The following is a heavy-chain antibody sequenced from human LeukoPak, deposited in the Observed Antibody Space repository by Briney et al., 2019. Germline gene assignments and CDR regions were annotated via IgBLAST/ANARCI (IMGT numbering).Heavy chain of an antibody. CDR3: ARSDCSSTSCYIADYYFDY. Sequence: SGKVSGKASGRTFTSYAIMWLPQAPGQRLECRGGIIPIFVTANYAEKLQGRVTITADESTSTAYMELSSLRSEDTAVYYCARSDCSSTSCYIADYYFDYWGQGTLVTVSS. CDR2: IIPIFVTA. V-gene: IGHV1-69*01. D-gene: IGHD2-2*02. J-gene: IGHJ4*02. CDR1: GRTFTSYA.